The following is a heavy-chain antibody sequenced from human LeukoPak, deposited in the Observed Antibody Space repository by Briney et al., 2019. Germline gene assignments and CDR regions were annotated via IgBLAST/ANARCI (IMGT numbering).Heavy chain of an antibody. D-gene: IGHD4-11*01. V-gene: IGHV4-59*08. CDR3: ARHQDYSGTTFYDYMGV. J-gene: IGHJ6*03. CDR2: IRISGAS. CDR1: GASIRGHY. Sequence: SETLSLTCTVSGASIRGHYWSWFPQTPGQAPEWIAWIRISGASNSNPSLKRRVAISGDTSKNQISLKLTYVTAADTAVYYCARHQDYSGTTFYDYMGVWGKGTTVTVSS.